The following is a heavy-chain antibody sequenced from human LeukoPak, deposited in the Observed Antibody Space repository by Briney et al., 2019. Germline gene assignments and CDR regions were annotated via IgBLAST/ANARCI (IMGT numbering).Heavy chain of an antibody. V-gene: IGHV3-30*02. D-gene: IGHD2-15*01. CDR3: ARDTPIDY. CDR1: GFTFSNYG. J-gene: IGHJ4*02. CDR2: IRYDGSNK. Sequence: PGGSLRLSCAASGFTFSNYGLHWVRQAPGKGLEWVAFIRYDGSNKYYADSVKGRFTISRDNSKNTLYLQMSSLRADDTAVFFCARDTPIDYWGQGTLVTVSS.